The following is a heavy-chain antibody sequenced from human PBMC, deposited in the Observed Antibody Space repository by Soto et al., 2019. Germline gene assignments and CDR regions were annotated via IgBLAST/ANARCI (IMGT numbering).Heavy chain of an antibody. V-gene: IGHV3-30-3*01. CDR1: GFTFSSYA. J-gene: IGHJ6*02. Sequence: QVQLVESGGGVVQPGRSLRLSCAASGFTFSSYAMHWVRQAPGKGLEWVAVISYDGSNKYYADSVKGRFTISRDNSKNTLYLQMNSLRAEDTAVCYCARDSIAAAGPTTYYYGMDVWGQGTTVTVSS. CDR3: ARDSIAAAGPTTYYYGMDV. CDR2: ISYDGSNK. D-gene: IGHD6-13*01.